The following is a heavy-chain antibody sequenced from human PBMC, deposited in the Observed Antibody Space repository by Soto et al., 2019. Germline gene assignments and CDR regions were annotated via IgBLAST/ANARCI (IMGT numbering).Heavy chain of an antibody. D-gene: IGHD2-2*01. CDR2: IIPIFGTA. CDR3: ARWRNSGGYCSSTSCFAWFDP. J-gene: IGHJ5*02. Sequence: GASVKVSCKASGGTFSSYAISWVRQAPGQGLEWMGGIIPIFGTANYAQKFQGRVTITADKSTSTAYMELSSLRSEDTAVYYCARWRNSGGYCSSTSCFAWFDPWGQGTLVTVSS. CDR1: GGTFSSYA. V-gene: IGHV1-69*06.